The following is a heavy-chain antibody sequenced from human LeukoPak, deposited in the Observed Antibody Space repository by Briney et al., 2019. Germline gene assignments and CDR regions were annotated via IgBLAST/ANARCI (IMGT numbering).Heavy chain of an antibody. CDR2: INPIFGTA. V-gene: IGHV1-69*13. J-gene: IGHJ4*02. Sequence: ASVKVSCKASGYTFTGYDISWVRQAPGQGLEWMGGINPIFGTANYAQKFQGRVTITADESTSTAYMELSSLRSEDTAVYYCARLDHSGYDYWGQGTLVTVSS. CDR3: ARLDHSGYDY. CDR1: GYTFTGYD. D-gene: IGHD5-12*01.